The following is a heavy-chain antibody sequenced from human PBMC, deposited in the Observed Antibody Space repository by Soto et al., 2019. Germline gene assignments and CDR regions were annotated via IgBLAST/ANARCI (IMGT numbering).Heavy chain of an antibody. CDR1: GFTFKSFA. J-gene: IGHJ4*02. CDR3: VRRNLGGFDN. V-gene: IGHV3-23*01. CDR2: IRATGFER. Sequence: EVQLLESGGSLSQPGGSLRLTCAASGFTFKSFAMAWVRQAPGKGLEWISAIRATGFERHYADSVKGRFTISRDTSQSTLSLQMDSLRAEDTAIYYCVRRNLGGFDNWGQGTLVIVSS.